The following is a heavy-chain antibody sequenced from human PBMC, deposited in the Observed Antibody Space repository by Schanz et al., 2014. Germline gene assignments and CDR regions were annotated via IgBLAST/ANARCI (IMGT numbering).Heavy chain of an antibody. CDR3: ARRKAVAGTDIFDI. CDR2: IYDTDSGRT. J-gene: IGHJ3*02. V-gene: IGHV4-59*13. Sequence: QVQLQESGPALVKPSETLSLTCTVSGGSISSEYWSWIRQSPEKGLEWIGYIYDTDSGRTNYNPSLKSRVTISLDMSKSQVSLRLTSVTAADTAVYYCARRKAVAGTDIFDIWGQGTMVTVSS. CDR1: GGSISSEY. D-gene: IGHD6-19*01.